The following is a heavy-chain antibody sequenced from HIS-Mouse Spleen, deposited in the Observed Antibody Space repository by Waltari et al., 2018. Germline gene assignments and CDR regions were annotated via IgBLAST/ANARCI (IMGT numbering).Heavy chain of an antibody. CDR1: WCSISSRLYY. CDR3: AREIPYSSSWYDWYFDL. CDR2: IYYSGST. J-gene: IGHJ2*01. V-gene: IGHV4-39*07. D-gene: IGHD6-13*01. Sequence: LQLQESGPGLVKPSETLSLTCTVPWCSISSRLYYWGWILRPTGKGLGWIGSIYYSGSTYYNPSLKSRVNISVDTSKNQFSLKLGSVTAADTAVYYCAREIPYSSSWYDWYFDLWGRGTLVTVSS.